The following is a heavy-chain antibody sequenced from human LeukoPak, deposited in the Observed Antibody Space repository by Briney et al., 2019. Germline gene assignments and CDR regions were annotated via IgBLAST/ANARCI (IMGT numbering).Heavy chain of an antibody. Sequence: ASVKVSCKASGYTFTSYYMHWVRQAPGQGLEWMGIINPSGGSTSYAQKFQGRVTMTRDTSTSTVYMELSSLRSEDTAVYYCARVLWFGELGNYYYYYMDVWGKGTTVTISS. CDR2: INPSGGST. J-gene: IGHJ6*03. CDR3: ARVLWFGELGNYYYYYMDV. CDR1: GYTFTSYY. V-gene: IGHV1-46*01. D-gene: IGHD3-10*01.